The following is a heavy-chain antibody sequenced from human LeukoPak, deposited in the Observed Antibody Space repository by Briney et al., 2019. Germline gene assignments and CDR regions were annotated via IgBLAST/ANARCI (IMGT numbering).Heavy chain of an antibody. J-gene: IGHJ4*02. CDR3: AKLPGRAADY. V-gene: IGHV3-23*01. CDR2: ISDSGGST. CDR1: GFTFSSYV. Sequence: PGGSLRLSCAASGFTFSSYVMNWVRQAPGKGLEWVSGISDSGGSTYYADSVKGRFTISRDNSKNTLYLQVNSLRAEDTAVYYCAKLPGRAADYWGQGTLVTVSS.